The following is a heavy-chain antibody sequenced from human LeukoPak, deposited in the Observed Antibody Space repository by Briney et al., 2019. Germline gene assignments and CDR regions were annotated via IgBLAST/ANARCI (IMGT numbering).Heavy chain of an antibody. CDR1: GGSISSGGYY. CDR2: IYYSGST. V-gene: IGHV4-31*03. CDR3: ARGGTMARGVIDVYWFDP. Sequence: PSETLSLTCTVSGGSISSGGYYWSWIRQHPGKGLEWIEYIYYSGSTYYNPSLKSRVTISVDTSKNQFSLKLSSVTAADTAVYYCARGGTMARGVIDVYWFDPWGQGTLVTVSS. J-gene: IGHJ5*02. D-gene: IGHD3-10*01.